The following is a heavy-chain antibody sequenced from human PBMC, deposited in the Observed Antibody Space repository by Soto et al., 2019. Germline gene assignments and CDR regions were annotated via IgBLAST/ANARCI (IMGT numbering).Heavy chain of an antibody. V-gene: IGHV3-33*01. CDR2: IWYDGSNK. Sequence: GSLRLSCAASGFTFSSYGMHWVRQAPGKGLEWVAVIWYDGSNKYYADSVKGRFTISRDNSKNTLYLQMNSLRAEDTAVYYCARDERYYGMDVWGQGTTVAVSS. CDR3: ARDERYYGMDV. CDR1: GFTFSSYG. J-gene: IGHJ6*02.